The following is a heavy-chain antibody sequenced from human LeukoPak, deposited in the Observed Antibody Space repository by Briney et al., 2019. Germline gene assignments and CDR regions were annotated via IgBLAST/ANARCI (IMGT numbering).Heavy chain of an antibody. Sequence: GRTLRLSCAASGFTFSSYGMHWVRQAPGKGLEWVAVIWYDGSNKYYADSVKVRFTISRDNSKNTLYLQMNSLRAEDTAVYYCARSRGIVVPAAMFDYWGDGTLLTVSS. J-gene: IGHJ4*01. CDR1: GFTFSSYG. V-gene: IGHV3-33*01. D-gene: IGHD2-2*01. CDR3: ARSRGIVVPAAMFDY. CDR2: IWYDGSNK.